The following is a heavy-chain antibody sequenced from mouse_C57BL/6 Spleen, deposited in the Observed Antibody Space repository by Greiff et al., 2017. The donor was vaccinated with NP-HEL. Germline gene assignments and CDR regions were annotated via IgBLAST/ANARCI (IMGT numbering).Heavy chain of an antibody. Sequence: EVHLVESGGGLVKPGGSLKLSCAASGFTFSDYGMHWVRQAPEKGLEWVAYISSGSSTIYYADTVKGRFTISRDNAKNTLFLQMTSLRSEDTAMYYCARDYYGSRFAYRGQGTLVTVSA. D-gene: IGHD1-1*01. V-gene: IGHV5-17*01. J-gene: IGHJ3*01. CDR3: ARDYYGSRFAY. CDR2: ISSGSSTI. CDR1: GFTFSDYG.